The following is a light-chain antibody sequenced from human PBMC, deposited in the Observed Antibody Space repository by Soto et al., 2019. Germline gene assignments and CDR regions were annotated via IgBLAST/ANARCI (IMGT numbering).Light chain of an antibody. CDR2: GAS. J-gene: IGKJ5*01. V-gene: IGKV3-20*01. Sequence: EIVLPQSTDTLSLSPGERATLSSRASQTVIHNHLAWHQQKPGQTPRLLVYGASSRATGIPDRFSGSGSGTDFTLTISRLEPEDFAVYYCQQHGTSPITFGQGTRLEI. CDR1: QTVIHNH. CDR3: QQHGTSPIT.